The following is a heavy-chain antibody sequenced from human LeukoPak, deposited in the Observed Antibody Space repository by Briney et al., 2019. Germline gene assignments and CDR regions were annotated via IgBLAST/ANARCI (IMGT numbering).Heavy chain of an antibody. CDR2: IYYSGST. CDR1: GGSISSSSYY. J-gene: IGHJ4*02. V-gene: IGHV4-39*07. D-gene: IGHD6-13*01. Sequence: SETLSLTCTVSGGSISSSSYYWGWIRQPPGKGLEWIGSIYYSGSTYYNPSLKSRVTISVDTSKNQFSLKLSSVTAADTAVYYCARDRGAVRAAAEPYFDYWGQGTLVTVSS. CDR3: ARDRGAVRAAAEPYFDY.